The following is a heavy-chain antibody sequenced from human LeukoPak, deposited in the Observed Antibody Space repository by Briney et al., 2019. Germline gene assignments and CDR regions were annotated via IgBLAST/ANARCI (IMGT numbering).Heavy chain of an antibody. J-gene: IGHJ5*02. V-gene: IGHV1-2*06. Sequence: GASVKVSCKASGGTFSSYAISWVRQAPGQGLEWMGRINPNSGGTNYAQKFQGRVTMTRDTSISTAYMELSRLRSDDTAVYYCARGYCSGGSCYSVENWFDPWGQGTLVTVSS. CDR3: ARGYCSGGSCYSVENWFDP. CDR1: GGTFSSYA. CDR2: INPNSGGT. D-gene: IGHD2-15*01.